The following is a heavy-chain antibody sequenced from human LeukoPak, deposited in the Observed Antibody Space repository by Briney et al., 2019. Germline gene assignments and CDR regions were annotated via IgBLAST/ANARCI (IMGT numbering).Heavy chain of an antibody. V-gene: IGHV4-30-4*08. CDR2: IYYSGST. J-gene: IGHJ6*02. Sequence: SETLSLTCTVSGGSISSYYWSWIRQPPGKGLEWIGYIYYSGSTYYNPSLKSRVTISVDTSKNQFSLKLSSVTAADTAVYYCARTVTTFFSPYYYYGMDVWGQGTTVTVSS. CDR3: ARTVTTFFSPYYYYGMDV. D-gene: IGHD4-11*01. CDR1: GGSISSYY.